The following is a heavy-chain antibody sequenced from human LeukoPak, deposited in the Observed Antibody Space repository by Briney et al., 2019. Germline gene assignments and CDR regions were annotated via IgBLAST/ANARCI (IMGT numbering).Heavy chain of an antibody. V-gene: IGHV4-4*07. CDR1: GGSISSHY. J-gene: IGHJ5*02. CDR2: IFTSGST. Sequence: PSETLSLTCTVSGGSISSHYWSWLRQPPGKGLEWIGRIFTSGSTNHNPSLKSRVTMSLDTSKNQFSLKLSSVTAADTAVYYCARKALPGNWFDPWGQGALVTVSS. CDR3: ARKALPGNWFDP.